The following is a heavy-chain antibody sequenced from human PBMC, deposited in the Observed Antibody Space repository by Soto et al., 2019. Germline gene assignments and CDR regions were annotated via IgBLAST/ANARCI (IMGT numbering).Heavy chain of an antibody. V-gene: IGHV3-9*01. CDR2: ISWNSGNI. J-gene: IGHJ5*02. CDR3: VKASTYSSSQGWFDP. CDR1: GFSFDGYA. Sequence: PVGSLRLSGAASGFSFDGYAMNWVRQPPGKGLEWVSGISWNSGNIDYADSVKGRFTISRDNAKNSLYLQMNSLRAEDTALYYCVKASTYSSSQGWFDPWGQGTMVTVSS. D-gene: IGHD6-6*01.